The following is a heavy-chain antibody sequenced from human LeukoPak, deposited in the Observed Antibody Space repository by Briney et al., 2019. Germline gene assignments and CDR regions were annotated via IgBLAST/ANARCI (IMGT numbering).Heavy chain of an antibody. J-gene: IGHJ6*02. D-gene: IGHD2-2*01. Sequence: GESLKISCKGSGYSFTSYWIGWVRQMPGKGLEWMGIIYPGDSDTRYSPSFQGQVTISADKSISTAYLQWSSLKASDTAMYYCARNGQEYQLAYGMDVWGQGTTVTVSS. CDR1: GYSFTSYW. V-gene: IGHV5-51*01. CDR2: IYPGDSDT. CDR3: ARNGQEYQLAYGMDV.